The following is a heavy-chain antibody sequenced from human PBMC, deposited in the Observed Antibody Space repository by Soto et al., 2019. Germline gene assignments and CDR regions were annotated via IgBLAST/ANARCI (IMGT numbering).Heavy chain of an antibody. CDR1: GFTFSSYA. Sequence: PGGSLRLSCTASGFTFSSYAISWVRQAPGKGLEWVSAISGSGDTTYSADSVKGRFTISRDNTKSTLYLHMNSLRAEDTAVYYCAKDRDIAAAGYYFDYWGQGTLVTVSS. CDR2: ISGSGDTT. J-gene: IGHJ4*02. V-gene: IGHV3-23*01. CDR3: AKDRDIAAAGYYFDY. D-gene: IGHD6-13*01.